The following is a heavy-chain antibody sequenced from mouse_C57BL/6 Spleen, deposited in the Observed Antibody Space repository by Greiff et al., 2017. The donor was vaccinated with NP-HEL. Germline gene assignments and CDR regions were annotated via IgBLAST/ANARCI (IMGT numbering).Heavy chain of an antibody. CDR2: INPNNGGT. J-gene: IGHJ2*01. V-gene: IGHV1-18*01. D-gene: IGHD1-1*01. CDR3: ARSHYYGGSTFDY. Sequence: EVQGVESGPELVKPGASVKIPCKASGYTFTDYNMDWVKQSHGKSLEWIGDINPNNGGTIYNQKFKGKATLTVDKSSSTAYMELRSLTSEDTAVYYCARSHYYGGSTFDYWGQGTTLTVSS. CDR1: GYTFTDYN.